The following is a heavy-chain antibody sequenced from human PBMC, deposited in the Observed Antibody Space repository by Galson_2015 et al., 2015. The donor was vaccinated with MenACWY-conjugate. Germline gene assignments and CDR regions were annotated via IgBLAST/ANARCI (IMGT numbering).Heavy chain of an antibody. CDR3: AKMFGSHYYYGMDV. V-gene: IGHV3-23*01. J-gene: IGHJ6*02. Sequence: SLRLSCAASGFTFRSYAMSWVRQAPGKGLEWVSDISGSGGSTYYADSVKGRFTISRDNSKNTVYLQMNSLRAEDTAVYYCAKMFGSHYYYGMDVWGQGTTVTVSS. D-gene: IGHD3-10*02. CDR1: GFTFRSYA. CDR2: ISGSGGST.